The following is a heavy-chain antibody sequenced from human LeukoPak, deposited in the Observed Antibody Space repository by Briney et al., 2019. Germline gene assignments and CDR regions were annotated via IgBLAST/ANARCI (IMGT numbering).Heavy chain of an antibody. V-gene: IGHV3-11*01. Sequence: SGGSLRLSCAASGFTFSDYYMSWIRQAPGKGLEWVSYISSSGSTIYYADSVKGRFTISRDNAKNSLYLQMNSLRAEDTAVYYCARDRQLADGQGVVDPWGQGTLVTVSS. D-gene: IGHD5-24*01. J-gene: IGHJ5*02. CDR1: GFTFSDYY. CDR2: ISSSGSTI. CDR3: ARDRQLADGQGVVDP.